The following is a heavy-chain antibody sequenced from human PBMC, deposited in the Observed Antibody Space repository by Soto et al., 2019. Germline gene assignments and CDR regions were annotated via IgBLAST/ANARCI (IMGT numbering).Heavy chain of an antibody. Sequence: PGGSMRLSCAAAGFTFSDYYMSWIRQATGKGLEWLSYSSDSGTFTRYADSVKGRFSISRDNAKNSLYLQINSLRGEDTAIYYCARSGDNYNLLDYWGQGTPVTVSS. CDR1: GFTFSDYY. J-gene: IGHJ4*02. V-gene: IGHV3-11*06. D-gene: IGHD1-1*01. CDR3: ARSGDNYNLLDY. CDR2: SSDSGTFT.